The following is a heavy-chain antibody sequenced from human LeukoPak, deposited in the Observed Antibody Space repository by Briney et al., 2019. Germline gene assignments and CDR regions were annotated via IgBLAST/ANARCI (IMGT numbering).Heavy chain of an antibody. D-gene: IGHD3-10*01. CDR2: IWYDGSNK. Sequence: GGSLRLSCAASGLTFSSYGMHWVRQAPGKGLEWVAVIWYDGSNKYYADSVKGRFTLSRDNSKNTLYLQMNSLRAEDTAVYYCARGYYGSGSYSTIDYWGQGTLVTVSS. CDR1: GLTFSSYG. CDR3: ARGYYGSGSYSTIDY. J-gene: IGHJ4*02. V-gene: IGHV3-33*01.